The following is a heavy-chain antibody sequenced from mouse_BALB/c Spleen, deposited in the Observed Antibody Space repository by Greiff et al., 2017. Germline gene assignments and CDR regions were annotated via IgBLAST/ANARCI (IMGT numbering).Heavy chain of an antibody. Sequence: QVQLQQPGAELVKPGTSVKLSCKASGYNFTSYWINWVKLRPGQGLEWIGDIYPGSGSTNYNEKFKSKATLTVDTSSSTAYMQLSSLASEDSALYYCAREGLHYGYFDYWGQGTTLTVSS. D-gene: IGHD1-1*01. V-gene: IGHV1-55*01. CDR2: IYPGSGST. J-gene: IGHJ2*01. CDR1: GYNFTSYW. CDR3: AREGLHYGYFDY.